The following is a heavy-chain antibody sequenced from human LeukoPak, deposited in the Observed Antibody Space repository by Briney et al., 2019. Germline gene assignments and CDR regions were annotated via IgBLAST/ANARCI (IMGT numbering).Heavy chain of an antibody. CDR2: IYHSGST. Sequence: SETLSLTCAVSGYSISSGYYWGWIRQPPGKGLEWIGSIYHSGSTYYNPSLKSRVTISVDTSKNQFSLKLSSVTAADTAVYYCARHGECSGGSCYSLVCFDYWGQGTLVTVSS. CDR3: ARHGECSGGSCYSLVCFDY. D-gene: IGHD2-15*01. V-gene: IGHV4-38-2*01. CDR1: GYSISSGYY. J-gene: IGHJ4*02.